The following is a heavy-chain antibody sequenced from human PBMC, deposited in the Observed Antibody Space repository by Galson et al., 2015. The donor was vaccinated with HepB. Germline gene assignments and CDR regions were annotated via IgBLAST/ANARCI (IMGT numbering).Heavy chain of an antibody. CDR2: ISTSSITI. Sequence: LRLSCAASGFPFSSYSMNWVRQAPGKGLEWVSFISTSSITIYYADSVKGRFTISRDEAKNSLYLQMNSLRDEDTAEYYCARGYDFWSGYDYWGQGTLVTVSS. J-gene: IGHJ4*02. CDR3: ARGYDFWSGYDY. D-gene: IGHD3-3*01. CDR1: GFPFSSYS. V-gene: IGHV3-48*02.